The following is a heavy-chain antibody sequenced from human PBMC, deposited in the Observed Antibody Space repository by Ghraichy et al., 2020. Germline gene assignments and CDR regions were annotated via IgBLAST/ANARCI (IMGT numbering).Heavy chain of an antibody. CDR2: ISDSGDST. J-gene: IGHJ4*02. D-gene: IGHD3-16*01. CDR1: GFTFITSG. Sequence: GALRLSCEASGFTFITSGMNWVRQAPGKGLEWVSSISDSGDSTSYADSVKGRFTISRDNSKNILYLQMSNLRVEDTAVYYCAKRGGPPPLDYYDYWGQGTLVTVSS. CDR3: AKRGGPPPLDYYDY. V-gene: IGHV3-23*01.